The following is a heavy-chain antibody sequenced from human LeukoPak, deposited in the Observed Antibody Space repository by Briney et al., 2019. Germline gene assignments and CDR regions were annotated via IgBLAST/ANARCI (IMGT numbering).Heavy chain of an antibody. V-gene: IGHV3-21*01. Sequence: PGGSLRLSCAASGFTFSSYSMNWVRQAPGKGLEWVSSISSSSSYIYYADSVKGRFTISRDNAKNSLYLQMNSLRAEDTAVYYCARDRGYSYGNDYWGQGTLVTVSS. CDR3: ARDRGYSYGNDY. D-gene: IGHD5-18*01. CDR2: ISSSSSYI. CDR1: GFTFSSYS. J-gene: IGHJ4*02.